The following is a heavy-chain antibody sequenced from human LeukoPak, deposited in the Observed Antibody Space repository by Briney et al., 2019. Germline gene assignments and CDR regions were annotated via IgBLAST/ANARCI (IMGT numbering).Heavy chain of an antibody. CDR3: ASVRQPSRYFDYPGY. CDR1: GGSISSSSYY. Sequence: SGTLSLTCTVSGGSISSSSYYWGWIRQPPGKGLEWIGSIYYSGSTYYNPSLKSRVTISVDTSKNQFSLKLSSVTAADTAVYYCASVRQPSRYFDYPGYWGQGTLVTVSS. D-gene: IGHD3-9*01. CDR2: IYYSGST. J-gene: IGHJ4*02. V-gene: IGHV4-39*07.